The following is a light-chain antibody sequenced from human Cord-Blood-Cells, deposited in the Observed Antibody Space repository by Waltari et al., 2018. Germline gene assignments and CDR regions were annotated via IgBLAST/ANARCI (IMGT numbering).Light chain of an antibody. CDR3: SSYTSSSTLYV. J-gene: IGLJ1*01. CDR2: DVS. Sequence: QSALTQPASVSGSPGQSITISSTGTSSDVGGYNYVPWYQQHPGKAPKLMIYDVSNRPSGVSNRFSGSKSGNTASLTISGLQAEDEADYYCSSYTSSSTLYVFGTGTKVTVL. V-gene: IGLV2-14*03. CDR1: SSDVGGYNY.